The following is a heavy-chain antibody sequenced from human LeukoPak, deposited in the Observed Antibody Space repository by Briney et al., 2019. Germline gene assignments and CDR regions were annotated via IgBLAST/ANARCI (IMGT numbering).Heavy chain of an antibody. Sequence: SQTLSLTCTVSGGSISSGSYYWSWIRQPAGKGLEWIGRIYTSGSTNYNPSLKSRVTISVDTSKNQFSLKLSSVTAADTAVYYCAREKNYDFSSGYLDYWGQGTLVTVSS. J-gene: IGHJ4*02. CDR3: AREKNYDFSSGYLDY. V-gene: IGHV4-61*02. CDR2: IYTSGST. D-gene: IGHD3-3*01. CDR1: GGSISSGSYY.